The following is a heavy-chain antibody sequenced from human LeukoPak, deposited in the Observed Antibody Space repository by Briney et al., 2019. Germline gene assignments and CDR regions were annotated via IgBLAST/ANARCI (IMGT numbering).Heavy chain of an antibody. D-gene: IGHD3-9*01. CDR2: ITSRGDST. J-gene: IGHJ4*02. Sequence: GGSLRLSCAASGFSFSSYAMSWVRQAPGKGLEWVSAITSRGDSTYYADSVKGRFTISRDNSKNTLYLQMNSLRAEDTAVYYCARALGYFDWLFDYWGQGTLVTVSS. V-gene: IGHV3-23*01. CDR3: ARALGYFDWLFDY. CDR1: GFSFSSYA.